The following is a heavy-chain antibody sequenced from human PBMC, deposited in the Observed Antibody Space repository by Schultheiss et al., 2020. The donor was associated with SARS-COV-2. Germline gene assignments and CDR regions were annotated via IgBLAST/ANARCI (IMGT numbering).Heavy chain of an antibody. CDR3: ARVSLQQLVRDYYYMDV. J-gene: IGHJ6*03. D-gene: IGHD6-13*01. CDR1: GASLSTYY. V-gene: IGHV4-59*01. CDR2: IYYSGST. Sequence: SQTLSLTCTVSGASLSTYYWSWIRQPPGKGLEWIGSIYYSGSTYYNPSLKSRVTISVDTSKNQFSLKLSSVTAADTAVYYCARVSLQQLVRDYYYMDVWGKGTTVTVSS.